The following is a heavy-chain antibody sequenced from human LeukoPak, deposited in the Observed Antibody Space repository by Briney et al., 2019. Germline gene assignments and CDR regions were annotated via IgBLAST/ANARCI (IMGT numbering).Heavy chain of an antibody. CDR3: TTVRFYDSSGYQYVSGDY. Sequence: GGSLRLSCTASGFTFSNAWLSWVRQAPGKGLEWVGRIKSKIDGRTTDYAAPVKDRFTISRDDSKDPLYLQMNSLQTEDTAVYYCTTVRFYDSSGYQYVSGDYWGQGTLVTVSS. J-gene: IGHJ4*02. V-gene: IGHV3-15*01. CDR1: GFTFSNAW. D-gene: IGHD3-22*01. CDR2: IKSKIDGRTT.